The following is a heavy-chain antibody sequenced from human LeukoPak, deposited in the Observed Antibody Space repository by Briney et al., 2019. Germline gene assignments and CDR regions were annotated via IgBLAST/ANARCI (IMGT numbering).Heavy chain of an antibody. Sequence: SETLSLTCTVSGGSISSSSYYWGWIRQPPGKGLEWIGSIYYSGSTYYNPSLKSRVTISVDTSKNQFSLKLSSVTAADTAVYYCARLPYYGSGPADYYYYMDVWGKGTTVTISS. J-gene: IGHJ6*03. D-gene: IGHD3-10*01. CDR1: GGSISSSSYY. CDR2: IYYSGST. V-gene: IGHV4-39*01. CDR3: ARLPYYGSGPADYYYYMDV.